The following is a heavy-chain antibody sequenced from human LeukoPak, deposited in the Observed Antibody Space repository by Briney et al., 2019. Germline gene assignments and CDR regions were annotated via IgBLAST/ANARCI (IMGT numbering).Heavy chain of an antibody. CDR1: GFIFNSYE. CDR3: GSGYDIDY. D-gene: IGHD2-2*01. V-gene: IGHV3-48*03. J-gene: IGHJ4*02. CDR2: ISRSGSTI. Sequence: GGSLRLSCAASGFIFNSYEMNWDRQAPGKGLEWVSYISRSGSTIYYADSVKGRFTISRDNAKNSLYLQMSSLRAEDTAVYYCGSGYDIDYWGQGILVTVSP.